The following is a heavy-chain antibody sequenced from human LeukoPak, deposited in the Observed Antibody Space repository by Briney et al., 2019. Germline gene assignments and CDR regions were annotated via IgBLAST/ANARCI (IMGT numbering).Heavy chain of an antibody. J-gene: IGHJ4*02. CDR1: GFTLSSHW. D-gene: IGHD3-22*01. CDR3: ARGYDSSGFPLN. CDR2: ISSDGKYI. Sequence: GGSLXLSCAASGFTLSSHWMHWVRHAPGEGVVWVSRISSDGKYINYADSGRGGDSGKGGFIIGRGDDKSTLYLQTNSLRVEDTAIYYCARGYDSSGFPLNWGQGTLVTVSS. V-gene: IGHV3-74*01.